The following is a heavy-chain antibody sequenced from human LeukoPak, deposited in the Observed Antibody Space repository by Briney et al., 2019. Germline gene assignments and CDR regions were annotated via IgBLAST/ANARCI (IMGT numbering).Heavy chain of an antibody. CDR1: GFIVSTNY. J-gene: IGHJ4*02. CDR2: LYSGGTT. CDR3: AMDSSWLRLKFDY. Sequence: GGSLRLSCAASGFIVSTNYMSWVRQAPGKGLEWVSVLYSGGTTYYADSVKGRFTISRDNSKNTLYLQMNSLRAEDTAVYYCAMDSSWLRLKFDYWGQGTLVTVST. V-gene: IGHV3-66*01. D-gene: IGHD5-12*01.